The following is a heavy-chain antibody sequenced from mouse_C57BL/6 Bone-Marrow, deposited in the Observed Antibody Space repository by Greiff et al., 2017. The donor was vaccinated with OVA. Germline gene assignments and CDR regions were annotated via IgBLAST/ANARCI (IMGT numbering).Heavy chain of an antibody. D-gene: IGHD1-1*01. CDR3: ARHQIITTVVAPDYFDY. CDR1: GFTFSSYG. CDR2: ISSGGSYT. Sequence: EVKLMESGGDLVKPGGSLKLSCAASGFTFSSYGMSWVRQTPDKRLEWVATISSGGSYTYSPDSVKGRFTISRDNAKNTLYLQMSSLKSEDTAMYYCARHQIITTVVAPDYFDYWGQGTTLTVSS. J-gene: IGHJ2*01. V-gene: IGHV5-6*01.